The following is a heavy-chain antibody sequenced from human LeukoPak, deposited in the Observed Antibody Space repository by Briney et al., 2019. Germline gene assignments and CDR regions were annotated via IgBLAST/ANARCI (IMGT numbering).Heavy chain of an antibody. J-gene: IGHJ1*01. CDR2: ISGVNT. CDR3: ARDPNGNYVGAFDFQR. CDR1: RHTFSNYA. V-gene: IGHV3-23*01. Sequence: GGSLRLSCASSRHTFSNYALTWVRQAPGKGLEWVSSISGVNTHYADSVKGRFSISRGNYKNTLYLQMSSLRAEDTAVYYCARDPNGNYVGAFDFQRWGQGTLVTVSS. D-gene: IGHD4-17*01.